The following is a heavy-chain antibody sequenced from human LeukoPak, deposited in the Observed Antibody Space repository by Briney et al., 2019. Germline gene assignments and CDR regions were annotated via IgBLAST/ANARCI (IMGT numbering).Heavy chain of an antibody. J-gene: IGHJ4*02. D-gene: IGHD3-22*01. CDR2: INPNSGGT. CDR1: GYTFTGYY. V-gene: IGHV1-2*02. Sequence: ASVKVSCKTSGYTFTGYYMHWVRQAPGQGLEWMGWINPNSGGTNYAQKFQGRVTMTRDTSISTAYMELSRLRSDDTAVYYCASSPGYYYDSSGYPSYWGQGTLVTVSS. CDR3: ASSPGYYYDSSGYPSY.